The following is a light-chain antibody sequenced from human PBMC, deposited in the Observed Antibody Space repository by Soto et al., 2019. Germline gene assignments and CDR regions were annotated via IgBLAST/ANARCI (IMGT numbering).Light chain of an antibody. CDR2: EVN. CDR1: SSDVGNYHY. CDR3: SSYTTIKTVV. V-gene: IGLV2-14*01. J-gene: IGLJ2*01. Sequence: QSALTQPASVSGSPGQSITISCTGTSSDVGNYHYVSWYQQHPGKAPKFMIYEVNKRPSGVSDRFSGFKSANTAYLTISGVQPEDEADYHCSSYTTIKTVVFGGGTQLTVL.